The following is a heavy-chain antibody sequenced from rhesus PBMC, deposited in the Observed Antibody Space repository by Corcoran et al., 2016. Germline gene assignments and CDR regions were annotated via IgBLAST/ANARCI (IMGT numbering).Heavy chain of an antibody. CDR2: ISTLVGIT. CDR1: GFTFGSYA. D-gene: IGHD2-27*01. CDR3: ARDEYCGGIYCYAGFDY. V-gene: IGHV1-198*02. Sequence: QVQLVQSGAEVKKPGASVKVSCKTSGFTFGSYAISWVRQAPGQGLEWMGLISTLVGITNYAETFQGRVTITADTSTSTAYMELSSLRSEDTAVYYCARDEYCGGIYCYAGFDYWGQGVLVTVAS. J-gene: IGHJ4*01.